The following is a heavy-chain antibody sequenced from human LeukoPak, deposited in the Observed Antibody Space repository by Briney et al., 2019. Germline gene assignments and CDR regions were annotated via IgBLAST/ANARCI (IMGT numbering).Heavy chain of an antibody. CDR1: GFTFSSYA. V-gene: IGHV3-23*01. CDR2: ISGSGGST. D-gene: IGHD3-10*02. Sequence: GGSLRLSCAASGFTFSSYAMHWVRQAPGKGLEWVSAISGSGGSTYYADSVKGRFTISRDNSKNTLYLQMNSLRAEDTAVYYCAKDSTITMYYFNYWGQGTLVTVSS. CDR3: AKDSTITMYYFNY. J-gene: IGHJ4*02.